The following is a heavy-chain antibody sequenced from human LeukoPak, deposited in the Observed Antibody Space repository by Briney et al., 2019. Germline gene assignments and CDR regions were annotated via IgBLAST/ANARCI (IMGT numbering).Heavy chain of an antibody. V-gene: IGHV3-48*03. CDR3: AELGITMIGGV. CDR2: ISSSGSTI. J-gene: IGHJ6*03. Sequence: TLRLSRAASGFTFGSYEMNGIRQATGQGLDWVSYISSSGSTIYYADSVTGRFTISRDNAKNSLYLQMNSLRAEDTAVYYCAELGITMIGGVWGKGTTVTISS. CDR1: GFTFGSYE. D-gene: IGHD3-10*02.